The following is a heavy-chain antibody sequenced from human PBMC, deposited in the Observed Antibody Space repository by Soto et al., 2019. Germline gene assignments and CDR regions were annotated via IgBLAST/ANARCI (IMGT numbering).Heavy chain of an antibody. Sequence: QVQLMQSGDEVKKPGASVKVSCKASGDTFTDYYIHWVRQAPGQGLEWMGTVNPSGGHTTYAQHFLGRVTMTRDTSTSTLYMELTSLTSDDTAIYSCARGGHVVVVTAALDYWVQGTLVTVSS. CDR2: VNPSGGHT. CDR1: GDTFTDYY. CDR3: ARGGHVVVVTAALDY. D-gene: IGHD2-21*02. J-gene: IGHJ4*02. V-gene: IGHV1-46*01.